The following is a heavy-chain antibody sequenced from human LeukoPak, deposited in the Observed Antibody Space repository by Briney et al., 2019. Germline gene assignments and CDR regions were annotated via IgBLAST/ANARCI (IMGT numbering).Heavy chain of an antibody. Sequence: SETLSLTCTVSGGSISSYYWSWIRQPPGKGLEWIGYINYSGNTNYNPSLKSRVTIAVDTSKNQFSLKLSSVTAADTAVYYCARDKGEYHDRSGYIDYWGQGTLVTVSS. D-gene: IGHD3-22*01. V-gene: IGHV4-59*01. CDR1: GGSISSYY. CDR3: ARDKGEYHDRSGYIDY. CDR2: INYSGNT. J-gene: IGHJ4*02.